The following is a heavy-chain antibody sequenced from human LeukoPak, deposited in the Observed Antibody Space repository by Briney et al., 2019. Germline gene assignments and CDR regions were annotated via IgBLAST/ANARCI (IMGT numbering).Heavy chain of an antibody. Sequence: GGYLRLSCAASGFTFSSYWMHWVRQAQGKGRVWVSRINSDGSSTIYADSVKGRFTIYRDNGKNTLYLQMNSLRAEDTAVYYCARVEWELLGGFDYWGQGTLVTVSS. D-gene: IGHD1-26*01. J-gene: IGHJ4*02. CDR2: INSDGSST. CDR3: ARVEWELLGGFDY. CDR1: GFTFSSYW. V-gene: IGHV3-74*01.